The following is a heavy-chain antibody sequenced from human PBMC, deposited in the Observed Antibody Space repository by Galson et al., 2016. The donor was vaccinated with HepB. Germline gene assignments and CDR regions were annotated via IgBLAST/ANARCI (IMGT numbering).Heavy chain of an antibody. CDR2: IIPMFRTP. D-gene: IGHD4-17*01. J-gene: IGHJ6*02. Sequence: SVKVSCKASGGIFSTFGISWVRQAPGQGLEWMGGIIPMFRTPTYAQKFQGRVTITADEGTRTAYRDLRSLRPEDTALYYCARVADYGDAYYYYAMDVWGPGTAVTVSS. CDR3: ARVADYGDAYYYYAMDV. CDR1: GGIFSTFG. V-gene: IGHV1-69*13.